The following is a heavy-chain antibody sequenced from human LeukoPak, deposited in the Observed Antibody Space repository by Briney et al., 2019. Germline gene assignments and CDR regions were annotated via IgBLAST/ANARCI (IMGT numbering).Heavy chain of an antibody. CDR2: ISGSGSST. J-gene: IGHJ4*02. CDR1: GFTFSTYA. Sequence: RGSLRLSCAASGFTFSTYALRWVRQAPGKGLEWVSTISGSGSSTYYADSVRGRFTIYRDNPKNTPYLQMNSLRAQNTALYLCARREPTAYVDYWGQGTLVTVSS. V-gene: IGHV3-23*01. CDR3: ARREPTAYVDY. D-gene: IGHD3-16*01.